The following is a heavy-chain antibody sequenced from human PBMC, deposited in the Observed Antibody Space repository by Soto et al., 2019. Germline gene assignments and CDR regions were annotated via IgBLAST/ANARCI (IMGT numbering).Heavy chain of an antibody. J-gene: IGHJ4*02. CDR3: ARDIGYSSFDY. CDR1: GFSFRNYW. Sequence: EVQLVESGGDLVQPGGSLRLSCAVSGFSFRNYWMSWVRQAPGKGLEWVANINHDGSEQNFLDSVKGRFTISRDNGKNSLFLQMNSLRAEDTAVYYCARDIGYSSFDYWGQETLVTVSS. D-gene: IGHD2-15*01. V-gene: IGHV3-7*01. CDR2: INHDGSEQ.